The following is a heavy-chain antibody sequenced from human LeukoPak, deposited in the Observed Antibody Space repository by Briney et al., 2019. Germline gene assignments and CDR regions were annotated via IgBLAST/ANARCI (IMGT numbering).Heavy chain of an antibody. CDR3: ARGHWSYDSSGYHDY. J-gene: IGHJ4*02. Sequence: ASVKVSCKASGYTFTSYDINWMRQATGQGLEWMGWMNPNSGNTGYAQKFQGRVTMTRNTSISTAYMELSSLRSEDTAVYYCARGHWSYDSSGYHDYWGQGTLVTVSS. D-gene: IGHD3-22*01. CDR1: GYTFTSYD. V-gene: IGHV1-8*01. CDR2: MNPNSGNT.